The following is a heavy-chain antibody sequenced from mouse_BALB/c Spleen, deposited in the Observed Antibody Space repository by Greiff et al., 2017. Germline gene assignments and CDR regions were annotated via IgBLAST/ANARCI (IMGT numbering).Heavy chain of an antibody. V-gene: IGHV5-6-5*01. CDR1: GFTFRSYA. CDR3: ARGTATNY. CDR2: ISSGGST. Sequence: EVMLVESGGGLVKPGGSLKLSCAASGFTFRSYAMSWVRQTPEKRLEWVASISSGGSTYYPDSVKGRFTISRDNARNILYLQMSSLRSEDTAMYYCARGTATNYWGQGTTLTVSS. D-gene: IGHD1-2*01. J-gene: IGHJ2*01.